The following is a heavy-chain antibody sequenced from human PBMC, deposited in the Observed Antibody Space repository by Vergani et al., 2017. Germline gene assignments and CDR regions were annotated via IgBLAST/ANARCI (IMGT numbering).Heavy chain of an antibody. J-gene: IGHJ4*02. CDR3: ATDLTTVVTRFVDY. V-gene: IGHV3-23*01. CDR2: ISGSGGST. CDR1: GFTFSSYA. D-gene: IGHD4-23*01. Sequence: EVQLLESGGGLVQPGESLRLSCAASGFTFSSYAMSWVRQAPGKGLEWVSAISGSGGSTYYADSVKGRLTISRDNSKNTLYLQMNSLRAEDTAVYYCATDLTTVVTRFVDYWGQGTLVTVSS.